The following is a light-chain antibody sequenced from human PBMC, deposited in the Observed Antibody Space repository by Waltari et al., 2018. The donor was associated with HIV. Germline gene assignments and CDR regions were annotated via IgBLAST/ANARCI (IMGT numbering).Light chain of an antibody. V-gene: IGLV3-10*01. CDR2: EES. CDR1: LLPRKY. CDR3: YSTDSTVGV. Sequence: SYELTQPPSVSVSPGQTARITCSGDLLPRKYAYWYQQKSGQAPVLVIYEESKRPSGIPERFSGSSSGTMATLTISGAQVEDESDYYCYSTDSTVGVFGGGTKLTVL. J-gene: IGLJ3*02.